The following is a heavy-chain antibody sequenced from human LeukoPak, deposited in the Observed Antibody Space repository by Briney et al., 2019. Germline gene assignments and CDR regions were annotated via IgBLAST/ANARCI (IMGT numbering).Heavy chain of an antibody. CDR2: INSDGSST. CDR1: GFTFSSYW. Sequence: QPEGSLRLSCAASGFTFSSYWMHWVRQVPGKGLVWVSRINSDGSSTSYADSVKGRFTISRDNAKNTLYLQMNSLRAEDTAVYYCARGRFSHGFDIWGEGTMVTVSS. J-gene: IGHJ3*02. V-gene: IGHV3-74*01. CDR3: ARGRFSHGFDI. D-gene: IGHD3-3*01.